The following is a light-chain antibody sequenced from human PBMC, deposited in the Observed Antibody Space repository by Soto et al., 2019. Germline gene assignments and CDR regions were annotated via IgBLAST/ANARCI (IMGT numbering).Light chain of an antibody. Sequence: DIQMTQSPSSLSASVGDRITITCRASQGINNYLAWYQQEPGKVPKLLIYAASTLQSGVPSRFSGSGSGTDFTLTISSLQPEDVATYDWQKYNSAPWTFGQGTKVELK. CDR3: QKYNSAPWT. CDR1: QGINNY. J-gene: IGKJ1*01. V-gene: IGKV1-27*01. CDR2: AAS.